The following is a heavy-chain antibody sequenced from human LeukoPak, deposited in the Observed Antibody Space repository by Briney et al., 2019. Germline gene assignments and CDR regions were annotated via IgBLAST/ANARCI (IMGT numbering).Heavy chain of an antibody. J-gene: IGHJ4*02. CDR3: ARDGWL. V-gene: IGHV3-48*01. Sequence: PRGSLRLSCAASGFTFSTYNMNWVRQAPGKGLEWVSYMSSSGSIMYYADSVKGRFTISRDNAKNSLYLQMNSLRAEDTAVYYCARDGWLRGQGTLVTVSS. CDR1: GFTFSTYN. D-gene: IGHD5-12*01. CDR2: MSSSGSIM.